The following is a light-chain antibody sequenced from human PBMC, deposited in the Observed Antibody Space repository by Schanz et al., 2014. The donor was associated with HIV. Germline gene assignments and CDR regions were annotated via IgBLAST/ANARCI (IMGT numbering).Light chain of an antibody. Sequence: QSVLTQPPSVSGAPGQRVTISCTGTSSNIGAGYDVHWYQLLPGTAPTLLIYDNNHRPSGVPDRFSGSKSGTSASLAITGLQAEDEADYYCASYTTSHTFVFGTGTKLTVL. CDR2: DNN. J-gene: IGLJ1*01. CDR3: ASYTTSHTFV. V-gene: IGLV1-40*01. CDR1: SSNIGAGYD.